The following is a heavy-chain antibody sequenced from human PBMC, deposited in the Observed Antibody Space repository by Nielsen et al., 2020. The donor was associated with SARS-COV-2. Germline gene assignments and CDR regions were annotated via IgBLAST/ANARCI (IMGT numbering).Heavy chain of an antibody. CDR1: GYNFTEYW. Sequence: GESLKISCKGSGYNFTEYWISWVRQMPGKGLEWVGRIDPSESYVDYGPSFEGHVTISIDKSISTAYLPWGSLEASDTAMYYCASLNVRTAMVWGQGTMVTVSS. V-gene: IGHV5-10-1*01. CDR3: ASLNVRTAMV. J-gene: IGHJ3*01. CDR2: IDPSESYV. D-gene: IGHD2-8*01.